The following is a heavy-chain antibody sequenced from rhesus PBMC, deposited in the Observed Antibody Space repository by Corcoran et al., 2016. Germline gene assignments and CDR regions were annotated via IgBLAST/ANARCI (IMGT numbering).Heavy chain of an antibody. Sequence: QVQLQESGPGLVKPSETLSLTCAVSGYSISSGYYWGWIRQPPGKGLEGIGSIYGSGGGNYLNPSLTSRVTLSVDTSKNRFSLKLSSVTAADTAVYYCARVGSSWSEWDTVGTEWYFDIWGPGTPITISS. D-gene: IGHD5-42*01. V-gene: IGHV4S14*01. CDR1: GYSISSGYY. CDR2: IYGSGGGN. J-gene: IGHJ2*01. CDR3: ARVGSSWSEWDTVGTEWYFDI.